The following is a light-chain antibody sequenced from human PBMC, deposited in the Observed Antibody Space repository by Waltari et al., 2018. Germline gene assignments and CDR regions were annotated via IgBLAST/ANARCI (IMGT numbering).Light chain of an antibody. Sequence: QSALPQPRSVSGSPGPPVTISCTGSSSDVGGFKYTSWYQQHSGKAPKLMICDVSTRPSGVPDLFAGSKSGNTASLTISGLQAEDEADYYCCSYTSSYVVFGGGTKLTVL. CDR1: SSDVGGFKY. CDR2: DVS. V-gene: IGLV2-11*01. J-gene: IGLJ2*01. CDR3: CSYTSSYVV.